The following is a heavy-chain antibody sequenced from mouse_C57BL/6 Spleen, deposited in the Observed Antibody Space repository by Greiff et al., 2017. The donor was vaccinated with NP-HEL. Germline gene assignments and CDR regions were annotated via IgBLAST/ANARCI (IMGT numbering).Heavy chain of an antibody. J-gene: IGHJ2*01. D-gene: IGHD4-1*01. CDR1: GFTFSDYG. CDR3: ARRTGTLDFDY. CDR2: ISSGSSTI. Sequence: EVKLVESGGGLVKPGGSLKLSCAASGFTFSDYGMHWVRQAPEKGLEWVAYISSGSSTIYYADTVKGRFTIARDNAKNTLFLQMTSLRSEDTAMYYCARRTGTLDFDYWGQGTTLTVSS. V-gene: IGHV5-17*01.